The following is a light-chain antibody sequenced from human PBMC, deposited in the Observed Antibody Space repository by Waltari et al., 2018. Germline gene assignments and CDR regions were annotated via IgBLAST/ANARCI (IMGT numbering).Light chain of an antibody. CDR2: DVS. CDR1: RSDVGGYHY. CDR3: SSYTSSNTLV. Sequence: QSALTQPASVSGSPGQSITISSTGTRSDVGGYHYVSWYQQHPGKAPKPMIYDVSNRPSGVSNRFSGSKSGNTASLTISGLQAEDEADYYCSSYTSSNTLVFGGGTKLTVL. J-gene: IGLJ2*01. V-gene: IGLV2-14*03.